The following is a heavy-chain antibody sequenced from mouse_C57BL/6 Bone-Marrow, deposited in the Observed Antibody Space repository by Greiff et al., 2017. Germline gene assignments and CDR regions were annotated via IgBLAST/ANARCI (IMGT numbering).Heavy chain of an antibody. CDR2: ISGGGGNT. CDR3: ARLLTSLIGDY. CDR1: GFTFSSYT. D-gene: IGHD2-14*01. V-gene: IGHV5-9*01. Sequence: EVQGVESGGGLVKPGGSLKLSCAASGFTFSSYTMSWVRQTPEKRLEWVATISGGGGNTYYPDSVKGRFTISRDNAKNTLYLQMSSLRSEDTALYYCARLLTSLIGDYWGQGTSVTVSS. J-gene: IGHJ4*01.